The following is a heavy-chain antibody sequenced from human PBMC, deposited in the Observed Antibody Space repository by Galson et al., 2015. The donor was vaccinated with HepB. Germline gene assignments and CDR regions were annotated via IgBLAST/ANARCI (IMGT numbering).Heavy chain of an antibody. J-gene: IGHJ4*02. D-gene: IGHD2-15*01. CDR1: GFTFSSYA. CDR3: ASIVVVVAATGDY. CDR2: ISYDGSNK. V-gene: IGHV3-30-3*01. Sequence: SLRLSCAASGFTFSSYAMHWVRQAPGKGLEWVAVISYDGSNKYYADSVKGRFTISRDNSKNTLYLQMNSLRAEDTAVYYCASIVVVVAATGDYWGQGTLVTVSS.